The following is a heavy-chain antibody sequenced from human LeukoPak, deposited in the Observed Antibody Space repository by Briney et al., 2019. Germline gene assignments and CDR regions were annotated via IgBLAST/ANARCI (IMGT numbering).Heavy chain of an antibody. CDR2: IKQDGSEK. D-gene: IGHD3-3*01. CDR3: ARDRTMGDFWPANAQDV. J-gene: IGHJ6*04. CDR1: GFTFSSYW. Sequence: GGSLRLSCAASGFTFSSYWMSWVRQAPGKGLEWVANIKQDGSEKYYVDSVKGRFTISRDNAKNSLYLQMNSLRAEDTAVYYCARDRTMGDFWPANAQDVWGKGTTVTVSS. V-gene: IGHV3-7*01.